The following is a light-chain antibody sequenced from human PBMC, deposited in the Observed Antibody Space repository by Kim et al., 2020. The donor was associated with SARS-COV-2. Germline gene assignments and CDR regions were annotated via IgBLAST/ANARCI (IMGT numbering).Light chain of an antibody. CDR3: QAWDSSTYV. V-gene: IGLV3-1*01. CDR1: KLGNTF. CDR2: EDN. J-gene: IGLJ1*01. Sequence: SVSPGQTASNTCSGSKLGNTFAAWYQQKPGQSPVLVIFEDNRRPSGILERFSGSKSGNTATLTITGTQPLDEADYYCQAWDSSTYVFGPGTKVTVL.